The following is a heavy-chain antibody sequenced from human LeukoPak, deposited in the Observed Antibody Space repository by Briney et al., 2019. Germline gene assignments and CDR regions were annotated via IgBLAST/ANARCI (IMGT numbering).Heavy chain of an antibody. CDR1: GGTLSSYA. CDR3: ARGRFGDGMDV. J-gene: IGHJ6*02. CDR2: IIPIFGTA. V-gene: IGHV1-69*13. Sequence: SVKVSCKASGGTLSSYAISWVRQAPGQGLEWMGGIIPIFGTANYAQKFQGRVTITADESTSTAYMELGSLRSEDTAVYYCARGRFGDGMDVWGQGTTVTVSS. D-gene: IGHD3-10*01.